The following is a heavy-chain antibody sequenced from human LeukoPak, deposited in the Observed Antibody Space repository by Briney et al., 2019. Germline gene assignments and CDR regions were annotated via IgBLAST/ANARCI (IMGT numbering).Heavy chain of an antibody. J-gene: IGHJ4*02. D-gene: IGHD2-2*02. Sequence: GGSLRLSCAASGFTVSSNYMSWVRQAPGKGLEWVSVIYSGGSTYYADSAEGRFIISRDNSKNTLYLQMNSLRAEDTAVYYCAKYTYEFDYWGQGTLVTVSS. CDR1: GFTVSSNY. CDR3: AKYTYEFDY. V-gene: IGHV3-53*01. CDR2: IYSGGST.